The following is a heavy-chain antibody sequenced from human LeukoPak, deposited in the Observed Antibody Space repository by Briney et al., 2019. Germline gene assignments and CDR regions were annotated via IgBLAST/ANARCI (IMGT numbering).Heavy chain of an antibody. V-gene: IGHV1-46*01. Sequence: ASVTVSCKASGYTFTSYYMHWVRQAPGQGLEWLGIINPSGGSTSYAQKFQGRVTMTRHMPTSTVYMELSSLRSEDTAVYYCARDRSRREDLGVGDYWGQGTLVTVSS. CDR3: ARDRSRREDLGVGDY. J-gene: IGHJ4*02. CDR1: GYTFTSYY. D-gene: IGHD5-24*01. CDR2: INPSGGST.